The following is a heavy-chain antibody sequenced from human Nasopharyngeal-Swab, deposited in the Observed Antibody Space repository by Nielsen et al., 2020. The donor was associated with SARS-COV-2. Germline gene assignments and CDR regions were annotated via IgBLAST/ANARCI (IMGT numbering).Heavy chain of an antibody. J-gene: IGHJ4*02. D-gene: IGHD1-26*01. CDR3: ARDQGYSGGYGY. Sequence: VRQAPGKGLEWVLYISSSSNTIYYANSVKGRFTISRDNARDSLYLQMSSLRAEDTAVYYCARDQGYSGGYGYWGQGTLVTVSS. CDR2: ISSSSNTI. V-gene: IGHV3-48*01.